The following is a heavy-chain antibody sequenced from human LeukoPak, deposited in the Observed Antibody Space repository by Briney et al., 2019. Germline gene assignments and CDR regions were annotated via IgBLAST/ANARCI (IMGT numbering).Heavy chain of an antibody. Sequence: SQTLSLTCTVSGGSISSGGYYWSWIRQHPGKGLEWIGYIYYSGSTYYNPSLKSRVTISVDTSKNQFSLKLCSVTAADTAVYYCARGYGSGSFLDYWGQGTLVTVSS. CDR2: IYYSGST. D-gene: IGHD3-10*01. CDR3: ARGYGSGSFLDY. J-gene: IGHJ4*02. V-gene: IGHV4-31*03. CDR1: GGSISSGGYY.